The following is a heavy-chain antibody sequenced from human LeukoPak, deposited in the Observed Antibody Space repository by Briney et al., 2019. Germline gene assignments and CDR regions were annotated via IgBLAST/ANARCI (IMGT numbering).Heavy chain of an antibody. Sequence: PGGSLRLSCAASGFTFSSYAMSLVRQAAGKGLEWVSAISGSGGSTYYADSVKGRFTISRYNSKNTLYLQMNSLRAEDTAVYYCAKDTPSIVGATGNYWGQGTLVTVSS. CDR1: GFTFSSYA. D-gene: IGHD1-26*01. CDR2: ISGSGGST. V-gene: IGHV3-23*01. CDR3: AKDTPSIVGATGNY. J-gene: IGHJ4*02.